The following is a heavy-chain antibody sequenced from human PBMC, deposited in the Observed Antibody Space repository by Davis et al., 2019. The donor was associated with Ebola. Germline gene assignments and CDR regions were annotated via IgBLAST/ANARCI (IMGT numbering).Heavy chain of an antibody. CDR2: ISGSGGST. CDR3: AKDLRFLEWLSRIRAFDI. Sequence: PGGSLRLSCAASGFTFSSYAMSWVRQAPGKGLEWVSAISGSGGSTYYADSVKGRFTISRDNSKNTLYLQMNSLRAEDTAVYYCAKDLRFLEWLSRIRAFDIWGQGTMVTVSS. J-gene: IGHJ3*02. CDR1: GFTFSSYA. D-gene: IGHD3-3*01. V-gene: IGHV3-23*01.